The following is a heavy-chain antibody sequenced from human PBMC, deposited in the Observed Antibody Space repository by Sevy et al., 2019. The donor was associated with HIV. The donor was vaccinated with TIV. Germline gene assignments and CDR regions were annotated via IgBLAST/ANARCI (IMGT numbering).Heavy chain of an antibody. D-gene: IGHD2-8*02. CDR3: STDPIILLVVTDGKDV. V-gene: IGHV3-11*01. CDR2: ISGSDHTI. Sequence: GGSLRLSCAASGFTFSDFYMSWIRQAPGKGLEWISYISGSDHTIYYADSVKGRFTISRDNDKNSLYLQMNSLRAEDTGIYYCSTDPIILLVVTDGKDVWGQGTTVTVSS. J-gene: IGHJ6*02. CDR1: GFTFSDFY.